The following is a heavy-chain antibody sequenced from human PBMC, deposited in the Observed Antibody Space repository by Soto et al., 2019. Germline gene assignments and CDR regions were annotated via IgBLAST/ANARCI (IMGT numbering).Heavy chain of an antibody. Sequence: SETLSLTCAVSSGSISSSNWWSWVRQPPGKGLEWIGEIYHSGSTNYNPSLKSRVTISVDKSKNQFSLKLSSVTAADTAVYYCARDSGGSGSGNDAFDIWGQGTMVTVSS. V-gene: IGHV4-4*02. CDR1: SGSISSSNW. J-gene: IGHJ3*02. CDR2: IYHSGST. CDR3: ARDSGGSGSGNDAFDI. D-gene: IGHD3-10*01.